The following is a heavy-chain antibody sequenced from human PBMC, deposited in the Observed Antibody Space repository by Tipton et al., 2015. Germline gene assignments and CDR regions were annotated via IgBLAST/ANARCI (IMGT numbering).Heavy chain of an antibody. Sequence: SLRLSCTPSGFTFITYAMHWVRQAPGKGLEWVAVISFDDNNQYYADSVKGRFTISRDSSKNTLYLQMNSLRAEDTAVYYCAKDVPSGPYTYDYYGLDVWGQGTTITVSS. CDR1: GFTFITYA. J-gene: IGHJ6*02. CDR3: AKDVPSGPYTYDYYGLDV. CDR2: ISFDDNNQ. V-gene: IGHV3-30*01. D-gene: IGHD3-10*02.